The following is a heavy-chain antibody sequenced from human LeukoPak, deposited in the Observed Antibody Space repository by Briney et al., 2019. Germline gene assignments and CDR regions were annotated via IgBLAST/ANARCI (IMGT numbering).Heavy chain of an antibody. Sequence: GASVKVSCKASGYTFTSYDINWVRQATGQGLEWMGWMNPNSGNTGYAQKFQGRVTITRNTSISTAYMELSSLRSEDTAVYYCARSAIVEATTVTYYFDYWGQGTLVTVSS. V-gene: IGHV1-8*03. CDR2: MNPNSGNT. D-gene: IGHD1-26*01. J-gene: IGHJ4*02. CDR1: GYTFTSYD. CDR3: ARSAIVEATTVTYYFDY.